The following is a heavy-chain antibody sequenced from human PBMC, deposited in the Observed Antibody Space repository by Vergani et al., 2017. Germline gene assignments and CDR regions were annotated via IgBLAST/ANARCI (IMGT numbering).Heavy chain of an antibody. J-gene: IGHJ6*02. CDR2: ISSSSSYT. Sequence: QVQLQQWGAGLLKPSETLSLTCAVYGGSFSGYYWSWIRQPPGKGLEWVSYISSSSSYTNYADSVKGRFTISRDNAKNSLYLQMNSLRAEDTAVYYCARDNHISYYYGMDVWGQGTTVTVSS. CDR1: GGSFSGYY. CDR3: ARDNHISYYYGMDV. D-gene: IGHD1-14*01. V-gene: IGHV3-11*06.